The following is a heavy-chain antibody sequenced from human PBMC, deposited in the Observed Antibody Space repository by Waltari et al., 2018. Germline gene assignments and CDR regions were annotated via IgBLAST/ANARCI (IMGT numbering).Heavy chain of an antibody. V-gene: IGHV3-9*01. D-gene: IGHD2-21*02. J-gene: IGHJ4*02. CDR1: GFTFDDYA. CDR2: ISWNSGSI. CDR3: AKDTLPYCGGDCYSAHFDY. Sequence: EVQLVESGGGLVQPGRSLRLSCAASGFTFDDYAMHWFRQAPGKGLEWVSGISWNSGSIGYADSVKGRFTISRDNAKNSLYLQMNSLRAEDTALYYCAKDTLPYCGGDCYSAHFDYWGQGTLVTVSS.